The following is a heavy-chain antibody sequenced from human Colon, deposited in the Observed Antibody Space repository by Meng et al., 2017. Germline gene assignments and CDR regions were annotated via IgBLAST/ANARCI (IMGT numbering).Heavy chain of an antibody. CDR2: ISQSGTT. D-gene: IGHD3-9*01. CDR3: VRQGMTSYSWGY. J-gene: IGHJ4*02. CDR1: SGSISSSNW. V-gene: IGHV4-4*02. Sequence: QGPLQESGPGLVKPSGTLSLTCAVSSGSISSSNWWSWVRQPPGKGLEWIGEISQSGTTYYNPSLKSRVTITGDWSKNQFSLNLNSVTAADTALYYCVRQGMTSYSWGYWGQGTLVTASS.